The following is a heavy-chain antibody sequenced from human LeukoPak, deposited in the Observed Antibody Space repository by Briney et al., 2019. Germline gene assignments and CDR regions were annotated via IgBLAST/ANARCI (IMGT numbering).Heavy chain of an antibody. CDR1: GGSISSSSSY. D-gene: IGHD2-2*01. V-gene: IGHV4-39*01. Sequence: SETLSLTCTVSGGSISSSSSYWGWIRQPPGKGLEWIGSIYYSGSTYYNPSLKSRVTISVDTSKNQFSLKLSSVTAADTAVYYCARHVGYCSSTSCYRWDYYYYMDVWGKGTTVTVSS. CDR3: ARHVGYCSSTSCYRWDYYYYMDV. J-gene: IGHJ6*03. CDR2: IYYSGST.